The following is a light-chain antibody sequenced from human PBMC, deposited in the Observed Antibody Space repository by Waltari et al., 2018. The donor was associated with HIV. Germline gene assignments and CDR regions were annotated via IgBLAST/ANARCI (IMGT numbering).Light chain of an antibody. CDR2: EVN. CDR3: SSYTSSSTLVV. Sequence: QSALTQPASVSGSPGQSITISCTGTSSDVGGYHYVSWYQPHPGKAPKLMIYEVNNRPSGVSNRFSGSKSGNTASLTISGLQAEDEANYYCSSYTSSSTLVVFGTGTKVTVL. CDR1: SSDVGGYHY. V-gene: IGLV2-14*01. J-gene: IGLJ1*01.